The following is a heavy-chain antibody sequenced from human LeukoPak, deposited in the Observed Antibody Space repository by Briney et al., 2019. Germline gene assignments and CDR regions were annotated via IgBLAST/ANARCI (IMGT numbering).Heavy chain of an antibody. D-gene: IGHD6-19*01. CDR3: ARESGWYSFDY. CDR2: IKQDGGEK. J-gene: IGHJ4*02. Sequence: GGSLRLSCAASGFTFSNYWMSWVRQAPGKGLEWVANIKQDGGEKYYVDSVKGRFTISRDNAKNSLYLQMNSLRAEDTAVYYCARESGWYSFDYWGQGTLVTVSS. CDR1: GFTFSNYW. V-gene: IGHV3-7*01.